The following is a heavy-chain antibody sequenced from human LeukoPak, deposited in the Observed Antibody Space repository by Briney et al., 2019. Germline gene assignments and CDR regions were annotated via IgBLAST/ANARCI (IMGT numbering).Heavy chain of an antibody. Sequence: GGSLRLSCAASGFTFSDYYMSWIRQAPGKGLEWVSYISSSGSTIYYADSVKGRFTFSRDNAKNSLYLQMNSLIAEDTAVYYCARDHSRYCSRTSCYSSYYYYGIDVWGQGTTVTVSS. CDR2: ISSSGSTI. J-gene: IGHJ6*02. V-gene: IGHV3-11*01. CDR3: ARDHSRYCSRTSCYSSYYYYGIDV. D-gene: IGHD2-2*02. CDR1: GFTFSDYY.